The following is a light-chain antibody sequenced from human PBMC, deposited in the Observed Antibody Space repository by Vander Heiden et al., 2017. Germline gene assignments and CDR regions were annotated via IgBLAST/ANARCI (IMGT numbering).Light chain of an antibody. CDR1: QDIASY. V-gene: IGKV1-33*01. CDR2: DAS. Sequence: DNSMTHSPSSLSASVGDRVPISCRAGQDIASYLSWYQQKPGKAPKLLIYDASNLGTGVPSRFSGSGSGTDFTFTISSLQPEDTATYYCQQDDNLPLTFGGGTKVEI. J-gene: IGKJ4*01. CDR3: QQDDNLPLT.